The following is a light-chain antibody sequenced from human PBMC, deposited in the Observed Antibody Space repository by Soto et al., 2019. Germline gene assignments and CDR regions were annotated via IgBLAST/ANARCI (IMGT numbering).Light chain of an antibody. CDR2: WAS. CDR3: QQYYSTPS. Sequence: DIVMTQSPDSLAVSLGERATINCKSSQSVLYSSNNKNYLAWYQQKPGQPPKLLISWASTRESGVPDRFSGSWSGTDFTLTISSLQAEDVAVYYCQQYYSTPSFGQGTKVEIK. CDR1: QSVLYSSNNKNY. J-gene: IGKJ1*01. V-gene: IGKV4-1*01.